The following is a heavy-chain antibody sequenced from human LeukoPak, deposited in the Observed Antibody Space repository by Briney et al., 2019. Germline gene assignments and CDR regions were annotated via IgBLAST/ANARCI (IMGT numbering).Heavy chain of an antibody. V-gene: IGHV3-30*02. CDR3: AKVWGPVAYYYYMDV. J-gene: IGHJ6*03. D-gene: IGHD3-16*01. Sequence: QSGGSLRLSCAASGFTFSSYGMHWVRQAPGKGLEWVAFIRYDGSNKYYADSVKGRFTISRDNSKNTLYLQMNSLRAEDTAVYYCAKVWGPVAYYYYMDVWGKGTTVTVSS. CDR1: GFTFSSYG. CDR2: IRYDGSNK.